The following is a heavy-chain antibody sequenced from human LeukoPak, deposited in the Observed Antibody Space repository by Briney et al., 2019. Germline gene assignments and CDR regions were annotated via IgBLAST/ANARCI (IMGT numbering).Heavy chain of an antibody. CDR3: ARHRPSYGDLLNFDY. Sequence: KPSETLSLTCTVSGDSISSGDYYWSWIRQPAGKGLEWIGRISSSGSTNYNPSLKSRVTISVDTSKNQFSLKLSSVTAADTAVYYCARHRPSYGDLLNFDYWGQGTLVTVSS. D-gene: IGHD4-17*01. J-gene: IGHJ4*02. CDR2: ISSSGST. CDR1: GDSISSGDYY. V-gene: IGHV4-61*02.